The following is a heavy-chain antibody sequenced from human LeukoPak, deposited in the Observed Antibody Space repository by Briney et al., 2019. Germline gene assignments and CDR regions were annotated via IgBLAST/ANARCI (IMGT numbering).Heavy chain of an antibody. CDR1: GGSISSSNW. CDR2: IYHSGST. V-gene: IGHV4-4*02. J-gene: IGHJ4*02. Sequence: SETLSLTCVVSGGSISSSNWWSWVRQPPEKGLEWIGEIYHSGSTNYNPSLKSRVTISVDTSKNQFSLKLSSVTAADTAVYYCARGMAFVDWGQGTLVTVSS. CDR3: ARGMAFVD. D-gene: IGHD2-21*01.